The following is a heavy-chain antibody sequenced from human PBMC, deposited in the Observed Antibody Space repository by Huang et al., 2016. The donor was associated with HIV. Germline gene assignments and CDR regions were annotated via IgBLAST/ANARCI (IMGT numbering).Heavy chain of an antibody. CDR2: IYYKGST. V-gene: IGHV4-39*01. Sequence: QLLLQESGPGLVKPSEAQALTCAVSGGSIRSSDYHWGWIRQPPGKGLEWIGSIYYKGSTHYRPSRKSRVTIAVDTSKNLFFLNLTSRTAADTAVYYCARHREGPVAYYSGWGSHLNYMDVWGRGRTVVVSS. CDR3: ARHREGPVAYYSGWGSHLNYMDV. D-gene: IGHD3-10*01. J-gene: IGHJ6*03. CDR1: GGSIRSSDYH.